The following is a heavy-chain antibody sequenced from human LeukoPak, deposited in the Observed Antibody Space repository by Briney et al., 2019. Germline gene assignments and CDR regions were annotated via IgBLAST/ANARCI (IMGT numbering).Heavy chain of an antibody. Sequence: KPSETLSLTCTGSGGSISSSRYYWGWIRQSPGKGLEWIGSIYYSGTTYYNPSLKSRVTISVDMSKNQFSLKLSSVTAADTAVYYCARQDNYYFDYWGQGTLVTVSS. V-gene: IGHV4-39*01. CDR2: IYYSGTT. D-gene: IGHD1-20*01. CDR3: ARQDNYYFDY. J-gene: IGHJ4*02. CDR1: GGSISSSRYY.